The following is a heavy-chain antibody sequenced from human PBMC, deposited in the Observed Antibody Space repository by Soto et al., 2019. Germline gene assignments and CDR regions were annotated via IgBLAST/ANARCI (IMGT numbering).Heavy chain of an antibody. Sequence: EVQLVQSGAEVKKPGATVKISCKVSGYTFTDYYMHWVQQAPGKGLEWMGLVDPEDGETIYAEKFQGRVTITADTSTDTAYMELSSLRSEDTAVYYCATVPITMVRGVIRENGMDVWGQGTTVTVSS. CDR3: ATVPITMVRGVIRENGMDV. J-gene: IGHJ6*02. D-gene: IGHD3-10*01. CDR2: VDPEDGET. CDR1: GYTFTDYY. V-gene: IGHV1-69-2*01.